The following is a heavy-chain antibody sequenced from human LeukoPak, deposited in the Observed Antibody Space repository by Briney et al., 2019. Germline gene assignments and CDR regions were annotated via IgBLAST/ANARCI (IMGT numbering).Heavy chain of an antibody. J-gene: IGHJ1*01. CDR2: IYHSGST. V-gene: IGHV4-4*02. CDR1: GGPISSSNW. CDR3: ARGVHHGGWYGYAEYFQH. D-gene: IGHD6-19*01. Sequence: PSETLSLTCAVSGGPISSSNWWSWVRQPPGKGLEWIGEIYHSGSTNYNPSLKSRVTISVDTSKNQFSLKLSSVTAADTAVYYCARGVHHGGWYGYAEYFQHWGQGTLVTVSS.